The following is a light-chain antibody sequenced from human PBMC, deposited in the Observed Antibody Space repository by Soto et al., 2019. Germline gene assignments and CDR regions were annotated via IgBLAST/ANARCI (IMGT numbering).Light chain of an antibody. V-gene: IGKV1-33*01. J-gene: IGKJ5*01. CDR1: QTVSKF. CDR2: TTS. Sequence: DIQMTQSPSSLSASVGDRVTIACRASQTVSKFVNWYQQKPGKVPTLLIFTTSTLHSGVPSRFSGSGSGTDFTFTISSLQPEDIATYYCQQFEDFPRAIIFGQGTRLEI. CDR3: QQFEDFPRAII.